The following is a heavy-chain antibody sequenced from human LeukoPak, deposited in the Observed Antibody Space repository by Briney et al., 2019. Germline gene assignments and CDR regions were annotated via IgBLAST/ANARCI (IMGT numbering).Heavy chain of an antibody. J-gene: IGHJ3*02. CDR3: ARDQGGFWSGYFGDSFDI. V-gene: IGHV4-59*01. CDR2: IYYSGST. Sequence: TLSHTCTVSGGYIRSYYWIWLRQPPGKGLEWIGYIYYSGSTNYHPSLQSRVTISVDTSKNQFSLKLSSVTAADTDVYYCARDQGGFWSGYFGDSFDIWGQGTMVTVSS. CDR1: GGYIRSYY. D-gene: IGHD3-3*01.